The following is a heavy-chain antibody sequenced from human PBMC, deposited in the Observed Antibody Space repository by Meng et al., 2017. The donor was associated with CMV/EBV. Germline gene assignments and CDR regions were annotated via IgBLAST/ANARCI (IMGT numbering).Heavy chain of an antibody. D-gene: IGHD2-21*01. CDR2: INSEGSST. CDR3: ARAPAYRCGGECYYYYGMDV. CDR1: GFTFRSYW. J-gene: IGHJ6*02. Sequence: GESLKISCAASGFTFRSYWIHWVRQAPGKGLVWVSRINSEGSSTSYADSVKGRFTISRDNAKNSLYLQMNSLRAEDTAVYYCARAPAYRCGGECYYYYGMDVWGQGTTVTVSS. V-gene: IGHV3-74*01.